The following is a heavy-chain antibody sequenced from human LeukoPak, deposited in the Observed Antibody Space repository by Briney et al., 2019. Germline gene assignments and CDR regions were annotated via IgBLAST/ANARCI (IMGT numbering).Heavy chain of an antibody. J-gene: IGHJ4*02. D-gene: IGHD3-10*01. V-gene: IGHV5-51*01. CDR2: IFPGNSDT. CDR1: GYSFTSYW. Sequence: GESLKISCKGSGYSFTSYWIGWVRHMPGKGLEWMGIIFPGNSDTTYSPAFQGQVTTSADKSISTAYLQWSSLKASDTAMYYCARKGSPTFDYWGQGTLVTVSS. CDR3: ARKGSPTFDY.